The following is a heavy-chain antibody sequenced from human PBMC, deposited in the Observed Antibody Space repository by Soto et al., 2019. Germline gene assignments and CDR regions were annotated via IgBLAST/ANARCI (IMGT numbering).Heavy chain of an antibody. Sequence: QMQLVQSGAEVKKPGSSVKVSCKASGGTFSSYAISWVRQAPGQGLEWMGGIIPIFGTANYAQKFQGRVTITADKSTSTAYMELSSLRSEDTAVYYSAREYRAAAGTSAGWFDPWGQGTLVTVSS. CDR1: GGTFSSYA. CDR3: AREYRAAAGTSAGWFDP. V-gene: IGHV1-69*06. D-gene: IGHD6-13*01. CDR2: IIPIFGTA. J-gene: IGHJ5*02.